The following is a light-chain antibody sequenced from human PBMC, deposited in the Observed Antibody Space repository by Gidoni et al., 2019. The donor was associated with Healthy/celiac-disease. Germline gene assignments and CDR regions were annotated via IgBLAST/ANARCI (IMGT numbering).Light chain of an antibody. V-gene: IGKV3-11*01. Sequence: EIVLTQSPATLSLSPGERATLSCRASQSVSSYLAWYQQKPGQAPRLLIYDASNRATGIPARFSGSGSGTDFTLTISSREPEDFAVDYCQQRSNWPPRLTFGGGTKVEIK. J-gene: IGKJ4*01. CDR1: QSVSSY. CDR2: DAS. CDR3: QQRSNWPPRLT.